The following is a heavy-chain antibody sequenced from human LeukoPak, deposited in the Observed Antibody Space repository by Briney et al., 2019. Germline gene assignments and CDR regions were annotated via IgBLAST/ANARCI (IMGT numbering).Heavy chain of an antibody. CDR1: GGSISNYY. V-gene: IGHV4-59*01. J-gene: IGHJ5*02. Sequence: SETLSLTRTVSGGSISNYYWSWIRQPPGKGLEWIGYIYYSGSTNYKSSLKSRVTISVDTSKNQFSLKLSSVTAADTAVYYCARLTGYSSESWFDPWGQGTLVTVSS. CDR3: ARLTGYSSESWFDP. CDR2: IYYSGST. D-gene: IGHD3-9*01.